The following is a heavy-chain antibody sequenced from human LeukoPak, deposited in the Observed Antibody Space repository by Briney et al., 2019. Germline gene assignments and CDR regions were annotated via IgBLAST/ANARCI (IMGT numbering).Heavy chain of an antibody. J-gene: IGHJ5*02. CDR3: GRDYDSWSGYWGGANH. V-gene: IGHV3-48*04. CDR2: ISSTGSTI. D-gene: IGHD3-3*01. Sequence: QPGGSLRLSCAASGFTFSSSAMSWVRQAPGKGLEWVSYISSTGSTIYYADSVKGRFTISRDNAKNSLILQMNSLRAEDTAVYYCGRDYDSWSGYWGGANHWGQGTLVTVSS. CDR1: GFTFSSSA.